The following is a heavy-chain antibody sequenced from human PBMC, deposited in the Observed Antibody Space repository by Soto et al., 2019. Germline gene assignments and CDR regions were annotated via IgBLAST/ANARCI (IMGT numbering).Heavy chain of an antibody. J-gene: IGHJ6*02. D-gene: IGHD2-2*01. CDR1: GYTFTSYY. V-gene: IGHV1-46*01. CDR2: INPSGGST. Sequence: ASVKVSCKASGYTFTSYYMHWVRQAPGQGLEWMGIINPSGGSTSYAQKFQGRVTMTRDTSTSTVYMELSSLRSEDTAVYYCARAGAGDIVVVPAATYYYYYGMDVWGQGTTVTVSS. CDR3: ARAGAGDIVVVPAATYYYYYGMDV.